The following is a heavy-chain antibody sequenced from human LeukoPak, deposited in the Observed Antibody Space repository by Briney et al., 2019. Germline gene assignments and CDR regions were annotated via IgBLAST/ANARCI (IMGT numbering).Heavy chain of an antibody. V-gene: IGHV4-38-2*01. J-gene: IGHJ6*03. CDR3: ARQGGSRSPYYYYYYMDV. CDR1: GYSISSGYY. Sequence: SETLSLTCAVSGYSISSGYYWGWFWQPPGKGLEWIGCIYHSGTTYYNPSLRSRVTISVDTSKNQFSLKLSSVTAADTAVYYCARQGGSRSPYYYYYYMDVWGKGTTVTVSS. CDR2: IYHSGTT. D-gene: IGHD1-26*01.